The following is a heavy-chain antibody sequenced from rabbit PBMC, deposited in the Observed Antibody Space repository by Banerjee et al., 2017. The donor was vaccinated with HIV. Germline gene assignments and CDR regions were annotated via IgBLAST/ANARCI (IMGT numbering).Heavy chain of an antibody. V-gene: IGHV1S45*01. J-gene: IGHJ3*01. CDR2: IYAGSGGNS. Sequence: QEQLEESGGDLVKPEGSLTLTCTASGFSFSSSYWICWVRQAPGQGLEWIACIYAGSGGNSDYANWAKGRFTISKTSSTTVTLQMTRLTAADTATYFCARDLAGVVGWNFGLWGQGTLVTVS. CDR3: ARDLAGVVGWNFGL. CDR1: GFSFSSSYW. D-gene: IGHD4-1*01.